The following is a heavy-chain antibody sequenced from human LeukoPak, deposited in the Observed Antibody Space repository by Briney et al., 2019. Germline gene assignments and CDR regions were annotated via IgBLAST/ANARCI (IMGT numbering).Heavy chain of an antibody. D-gene: IGHD6-13*01. V-gene: IGHV1-18*04. CDR2: ISAYNGNT. CDR3: ARGYGAAAGIREYYYYYYMDV. Sequence: ASVKVSCKASGYTFTGYYMHWVRQAPGQGLEWMGWISAYNGNTNYAQKLQGRVTMTTDTSTSTAYMELRSLRSDDTAVYYCARGYGAAAGIREYYYYYYMDVWGKGTTVTVSS. J-gene: IGHJ6*03. CDR1: GYTFTGYY.